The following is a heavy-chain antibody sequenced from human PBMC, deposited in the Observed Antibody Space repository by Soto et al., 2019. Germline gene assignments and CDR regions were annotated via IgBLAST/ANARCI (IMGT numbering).Heavy chain of an antibody. D-gene: IGHD6-19*01. CDR1: GFTFSSYA. CDR2: ISGSGGST. V-gene: IGHV3-23*01. Sequence: GGSLRLSCAASGFTFSSYAMSWVRQAPGKGLEWVSAISGSGGSTYYADSVKGRFTISRDNSKNTLYLQMNSLRAEDTAVYYCATDYDSGWSHYYYYYGMDVWGQGTTVTVSS. CDR3: ATDYDSGWSHYYYYYGMDV. J-gene: IGHJ6*02.